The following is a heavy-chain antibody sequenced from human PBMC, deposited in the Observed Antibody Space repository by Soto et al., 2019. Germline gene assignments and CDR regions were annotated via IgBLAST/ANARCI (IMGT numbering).Heavy chain of an antibody. V-gene: IGHV4-31*03. J-gene: IGHJ6*02. CDR2: IYYSGST. D-gene: IGHD6-6*01. Sequence: PSETLSLTCTVSGGSISSGGYYWSWIRQHPGKGLEWIGYIYYSGSTYYNPSLKSRVTISVDTSKNQFSLKLSSVTAADTAVYYCARDHGSSSYYYGMDVWGQGTTVTVSS. CDR3: ARDHGSSSYYYGMDV. CDR1: GGSISSGGYY.